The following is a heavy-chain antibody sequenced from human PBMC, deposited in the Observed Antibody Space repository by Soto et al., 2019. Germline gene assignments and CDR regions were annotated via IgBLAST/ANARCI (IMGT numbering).Heavy chain of an antibody. Sequence: GESLKISCKGSGYSFTSYYIAWVRQMPGKGLEWMGIIHPGDSETRYSPSFQGHVIISADKSISSAYLQWSSLEAADTAMYYCARQRITRVRGVSSTGLDVWGQGTTVTVSS. CDR3: ARQRITRVRGVSSTGLDV. J-gene: IGHJ6*02. CDR1: GYSFTSYY. CDR2: IHPGDSET. D-gene: IGHD3-10*01. V-gene: IGHV5-51*01.